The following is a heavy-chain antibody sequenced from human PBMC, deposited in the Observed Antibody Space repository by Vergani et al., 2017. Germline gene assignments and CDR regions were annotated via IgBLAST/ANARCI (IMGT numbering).Heavy chain of an antibody. V-gene: IGHV3-21*01. D-gene: IGHD1-7*01. Sequence: EVQLVESGGGLVKPGGSLRLSCAASGFTFSSYSMNWVRQAPGKGLEWVSSISSSSSYIYYADSVKGRFTISRDNAKNSLYLQMNSLRAEDTAVYYCAREYNWNYGSDAFDIWGQGTMVTVSS. J-gene: IGHJ3*02. CDR1: GFTFSSYS. CDR3: AREYNWNYGSDAFDI. CDR2: ISSSSSYI.